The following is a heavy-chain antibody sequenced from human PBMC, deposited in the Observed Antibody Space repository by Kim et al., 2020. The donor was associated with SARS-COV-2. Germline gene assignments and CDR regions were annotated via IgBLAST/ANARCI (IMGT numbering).Heavy chain of an antibody. J-gene: IGHJ4*02. V-gene: IGHV4-59*13. D-gene: IGHD3-3*01. CDR3: ARHSPTIFVPYY. Sequence: SETLSLTCTVSGGSISSYYWSWIRQPPGKGLEWIGYIYYTGSTNYNPSLKSRVTISVDTSKNQFSLQLPSVTAADTAIYYCARHSPTIFVPYYWGQGTLV. CDR1: GGSISSYY. CDR2: IYYTGST.